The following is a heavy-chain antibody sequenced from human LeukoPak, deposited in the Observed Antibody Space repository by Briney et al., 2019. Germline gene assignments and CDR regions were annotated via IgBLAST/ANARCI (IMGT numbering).Heavy chain of an antibody. CDR2: INSDSNYI. CDR1: GFTFRSYS. J-gene: IGHJ3*02. CDR3: AVAYYYGSGDAFDI. V-gene: IGHV3-21*01. Sequence: GGSLRLSCAASGFTFRSYSMNWVRQAPGTGLEWVSSINSDSNYIYYADSVQGRFTISRANAKNSLYLQMNSLRAEDTAVYYCAVAYYYGSGDAFDIWGQGTKVTVSS. D-gene: IGHD3-10*01.